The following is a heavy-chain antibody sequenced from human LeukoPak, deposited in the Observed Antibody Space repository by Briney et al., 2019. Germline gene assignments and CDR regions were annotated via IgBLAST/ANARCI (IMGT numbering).Heavy chain of an antibody. CDR3: ARNFGSQQFDY. Sequence: GGSLRLSCAASGFTFRSYWMAWVRKAPGKGLEWVANIKQDGSVKNYVDSVRGRFTISRDNTKNSLYLEMNSLRGEDTAVYYCARNFGSQQFDYWGQGTLVTVSS. CDR1: GFTFRSYW. D-gene: IGHD3-3*01. V-gene: IGHV3-7*01. CDR2: IKQDGSVK. J-gene: IGHJ4*02.